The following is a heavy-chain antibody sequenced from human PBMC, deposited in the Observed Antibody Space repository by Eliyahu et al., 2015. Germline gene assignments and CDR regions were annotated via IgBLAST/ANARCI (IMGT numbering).Heavy chain of an antibody. J-gene: IGHJ4*02. CDR3: AKDMNGDYGVTCHDH. V-gene: IGHV3-23*01. Sequence: EVQLLESGGGLVQPGGSLRLSXAAXGFTFNNYAMSWVRQAPGKGLGWVSGITGSGGSTHYADSVKGRFTISRDNSKNTLFLQMNSLRAEDTAIYYCAKDMNGDYGVTCHDHWGQGTLVTVSS. CDR1: GFTFNNYA. D-gene: IGHD4-17*01. CDR2: ITGSGGST.